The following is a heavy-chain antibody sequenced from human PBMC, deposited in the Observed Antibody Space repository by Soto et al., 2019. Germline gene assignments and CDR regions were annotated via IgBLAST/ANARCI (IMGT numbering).Heavy chain of an antibody. CDR1: VGSISSSNW. Sequence: LSLTCAVSVGSISSSNWWSWVRQPPGKGLEWIGEIHHSGSTNYNPSLKSRVTISVDKSKNQFSLKLSSVTAADTAVYYCARAWSSTSFERGDWFDPWGQGTLVTVSS. CDR3: ARAWSSTSFERGDWFDP. CDR2: IHHSGST. D-gene: IGHD2-2*01. V-gene: IGHV4-4*02. J-gene: IGHJ5*02.